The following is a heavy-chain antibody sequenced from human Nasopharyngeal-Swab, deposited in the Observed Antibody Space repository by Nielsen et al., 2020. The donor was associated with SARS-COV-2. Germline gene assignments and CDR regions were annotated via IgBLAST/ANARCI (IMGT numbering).Heavy chain of an antibody. Sequence: VRQMPGTGLEWVSAISGSGGSTYYADSVKGRFTISRDNSKNTLYLQMNSLRAEDTAVYYCAKEPFYDFWSGYYWDYWGQGTLVTVSS. V-gene: IGHV3-23*01. D-gene: IGHD3-3*01. CDR2: ISGSGGST. CDR3: AKEPFYDFWSGYYWDY. J-gene: IGHJ4*02.